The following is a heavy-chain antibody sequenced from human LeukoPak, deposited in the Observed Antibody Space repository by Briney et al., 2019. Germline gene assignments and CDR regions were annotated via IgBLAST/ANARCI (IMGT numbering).Heavy chain of an antibody. J-gene: IGHJ4*02. D-gene: IGHD6-19*01. CDR2: IDKTTYPT. CDR3: AKFEGATIPGWFNDY. CDR1: EFIFSDYA. Sequence: VQRGGSLRPSCAASEFIFSDYAMGWVRQAPGKGLEWVSTIDKTTYPTFYADSVKGRFTISRDNSKNTLYLQMNSLRTEDTAVYFCAKFEGATIPGWFNDYWGQGILVTVSS. V-gene: IGHV3-23*05.